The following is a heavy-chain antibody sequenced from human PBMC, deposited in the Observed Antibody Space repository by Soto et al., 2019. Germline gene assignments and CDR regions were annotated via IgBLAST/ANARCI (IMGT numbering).Heavy chain of an antibody. CDR1: GGSSSSGDYY. Sequence: QVQLQESGPGLVKPSQTLSLTCTVSGGSSSSGDYYWSWIRQPPGKGLVWIGYIYYSGSTYYNPSLKNRVTISVDTSKNQFPLKLSSVTAADTAVYYCARGKRRYFDWLPNYGMDVWGQGTTVTVSS. V-gene: IGHV4-30-4*01. CDR3: ARGKRRYFDWLPNYGMDV. J-gene: IGHJ6*02. CDR2: IYYSGST. D-gene: IGHD3-9*01.